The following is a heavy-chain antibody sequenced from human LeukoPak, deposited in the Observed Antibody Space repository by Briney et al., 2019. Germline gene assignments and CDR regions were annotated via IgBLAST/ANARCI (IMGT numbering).Heavy chain of an antibody. Sequence: SETLSLTCTVSGGSISSSSYYWGWIRQPPGKGLEWIGSIYYSGSTYYNPSLKSRVTISVDTSKNQFSLKLSSVTAADTAVYYCARVYLGQGATNDAFDIWGQGTMVTVSS. CDR3: ARVYLGQGATNDAFDI. D-gene: IGHD1-26*01. J-gene: IGHJ3*02. V-gene: IGHV4-39*07. CDR2: IYYSGST. CDR1: GGSISSSSYY.